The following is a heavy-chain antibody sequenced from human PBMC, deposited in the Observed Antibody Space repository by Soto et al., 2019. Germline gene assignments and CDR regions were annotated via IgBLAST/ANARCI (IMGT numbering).Heavy chain of an antibody. CDR1: GFTFSSYW. CDR2: IKQDGSEK. D-gene: IGHD6-19*01. J-gene: IGHJ4*02. CDR3: ARDTMAAAPLGIAVAGNTDY. V-gene: IGHV3-7*05. Sequence: GGSLRLSCAASGFTFSSYWMSWVRQAPGKGLEWVANIKQDGSEKYYVDSVKGRFTISRDNAKNSLYLQMNSLRAEDTAVYYCARDTMAAAPLGIAVAGNTDYWGQGTLVTVSS.